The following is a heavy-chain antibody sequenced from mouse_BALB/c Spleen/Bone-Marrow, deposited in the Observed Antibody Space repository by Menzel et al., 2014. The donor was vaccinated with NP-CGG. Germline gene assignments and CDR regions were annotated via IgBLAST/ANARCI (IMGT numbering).Heavy chain of an antibody. CDR1: GFDFSRYY. D-gene: IGHD1-1*01. Sequence: EVKVVDSGGDLVQPGGSLKLSCAASGFDFSRYYTSWVRQAPGKGLEWIGEINPDSSPINYTPSLKDKFIISRDNAKNTLYLQMSKVRSEDTALYYCARPRYYGSIFAYWGQGTLVTVSA. CDR3: ARPRYYGSIFAY. CDR2: INPDSSPI. J-gene: IGHJ3*01. V-gene: IGHV4-1*02.